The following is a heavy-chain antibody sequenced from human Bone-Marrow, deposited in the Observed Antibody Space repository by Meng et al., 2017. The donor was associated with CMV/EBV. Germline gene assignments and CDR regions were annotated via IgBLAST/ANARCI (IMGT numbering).Heavy chain of an antibody. CDR1: GFTFSRFG. Sequence: GGSLRLSCAASGFTFSRFGMSWVRQAPGKGLEWVSAISGSGGSTYYADSVKGRFTISRDNSKYTLYLQMNSLRAEDTAVYYCAKDHYYDSRPYYYYYRMDVWGQGTTVTVSS. J-gene: IGHJ6*02. CDR2: ISGSGGST. CDR3: AKDHYYDSRPYYYYYRMDV. V-gene: IGHV3-23*01. D-gene: IGHD3-22*01.